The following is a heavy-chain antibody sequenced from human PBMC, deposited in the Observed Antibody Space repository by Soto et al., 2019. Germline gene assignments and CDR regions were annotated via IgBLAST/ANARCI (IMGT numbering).Heavy chain of an antibody. CDR3: AAGGTRWLHSPFDY. J-gene: IGHJ4*02. D-gene: IGHD1-1*01. CDR2: FDPEDGET. V-gene: IGHV1-24*01. CDR1: GHTLTELS. Sequence: QVQLLQSGAEVKKPGASVKVSCKVSGHTLTELSMHWVRQAPGRGLEWMGGFDPEDGETIFPQKFQGRVTMTEDTSTDSTYMELTSLRSEDTAVYYCAAGGTRWLHSPFDYWGQGTLVTISS.